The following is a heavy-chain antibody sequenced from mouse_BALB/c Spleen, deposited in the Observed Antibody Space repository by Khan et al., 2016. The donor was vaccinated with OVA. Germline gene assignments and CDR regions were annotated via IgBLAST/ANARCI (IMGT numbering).Heavy chain of an antibody. J-gene: IGHJ2*01. V-gene: IGHV3-8*02. CDR3: ARWNYRYDGYFDY. Sequence: VQLQESGPSLVKPSQTLSLTCSVTGDSITSGYWNWIRKFPGNKLEYMGYISSSDSTFYNPSLKRRISITRDTSKNQYYLQLNSVTTEDTATYDCARWNYRYDGYFDYWGQGTTRTVSS. CDR1: GDSITSGY. CDR2: ISSSDST. D-gene: IGHD2-14*01.